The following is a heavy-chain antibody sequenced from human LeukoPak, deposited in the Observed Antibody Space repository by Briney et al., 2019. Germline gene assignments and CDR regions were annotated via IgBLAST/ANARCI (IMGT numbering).Heavy chain of an antibody. CDR2: ISGSAYST. CDR1: GFTFRSYA. J-gene: IGHJ4*02. V-gene: IGHV3-23*01. Sequence: GGSLRLSCAASGFTFRSYAMSWGRGAPGKGLERVSAISGSAYSTYYADSVKGRFTISRDNSKNTLYLQMNRLRAEDTAVYYCAKETVAAPPIDYWGQGTLVTVSS. CDR3: AKETVAAPPIDY. D-gene: IGHD6-19*01.